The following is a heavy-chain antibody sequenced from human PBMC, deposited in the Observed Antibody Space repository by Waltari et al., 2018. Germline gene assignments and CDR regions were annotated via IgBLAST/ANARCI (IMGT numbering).Heavy chain of an antibody. V-gene: IGHV3-49*03. CDR2: IRSKAYSGTT. J-gene: IGHJ4*02. Sequence: EVHLAESGGDLVQPGRSLRLSCTVSGFTFGDYAMSWFRQAPWKVREWVGFIRSKAYSGTTEYAASVKGRFTISRDDSKSIAYLQMNSLKTEETAVYFCTRVDCSSSSCYRGFDYWGQGTLVSVSS. D-gene: IGHD2-2*01. CDR1: GFTFGDYA. CDR3: TRVDCSSSSCYRGFDY.